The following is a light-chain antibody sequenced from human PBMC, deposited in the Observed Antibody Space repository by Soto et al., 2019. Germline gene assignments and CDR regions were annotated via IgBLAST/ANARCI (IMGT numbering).Light chain of an antibody. J-gene: IGKJ4*01. CDR2: GAS. Sequence: IVLTQSPGTLSLSPGEIATLSCRASQTVSSSSLAWYQQKPGQAPRLLIYGASSRATGIPDRFGGSGSGTDFTLTISRLEPEDFAVYYCQQYGSSPLTFGGGTKVEIK. CDR1: QTVSSSS. V-gene: IGKV3-20*01. CDR3: QQYGSSPLT.